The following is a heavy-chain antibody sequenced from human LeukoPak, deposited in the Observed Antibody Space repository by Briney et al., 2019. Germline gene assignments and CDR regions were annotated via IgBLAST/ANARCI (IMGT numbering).Heavy chain of an antibody. CDR1: GGSISTYH. Sequence: SETLSLTCTVSGGSISTYHWRWIRQPPEKGLEWIGYISYSGSTNYNPSLQSRVTISVSTSKKQFSLKLTSVTAADTAVYYCAREPTLTTFGYWGQGILVTVSS. CDR3: AREPTLTTFGY. V-gene: IGHV4-59*01. J-gene: IGHJ4*02. D-gene: IGHD4-17*01. CDR2: ISYSGST.